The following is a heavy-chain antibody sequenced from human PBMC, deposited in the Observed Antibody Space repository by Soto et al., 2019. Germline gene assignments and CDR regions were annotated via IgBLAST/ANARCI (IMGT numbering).Heavy chain of an antibody. D-gene: IGHD6-13*01. J-gene: IGHJ6*02. V-gene: IGHV5-10-1*01. CDR2: IDPSDSYT. CDR3: ARHGGGRIAVTGFMGMDV. Sequence: PGESLKISCKGSGSSFANSWITWVRQMPGKGLEWMGRIDPSDSYTHYSPSFQGHVTIPVDKSINTAYLRWNSLKASDTAKYYCARHGGGRIAVTGFMGMDVWGQGTAVTVSS. CDR1: GSSFANSW.